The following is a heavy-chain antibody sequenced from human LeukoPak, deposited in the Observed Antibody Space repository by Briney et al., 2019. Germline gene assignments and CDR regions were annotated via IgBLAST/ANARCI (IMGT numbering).Heavy chain of an antibody. V-gene: IGHV5-51*01. J-gene: IGHJ4*02. CDR3: ARRDLGTYYFDY. CDR1: GYSFATYW. CDR2: ISPADSDT. Sequence: GESLKISCRGSGYSFATYWIGWVRQMPGKGLEWMGIISPADSDTRYSPSFQGQVTISADKSISTAYLQWSSLKASDTAIYYCARRDLGTYYFDYWGQGTLVTVSS.